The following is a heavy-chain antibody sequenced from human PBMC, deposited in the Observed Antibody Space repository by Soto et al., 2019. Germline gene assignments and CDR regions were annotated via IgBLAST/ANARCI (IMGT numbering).Heavy chain of an antibody. J-gene: IGHJ4*02. Sequence: PGGSLRLSCAASGYTFSSYGMHWVRQAPGKGLEWVAVIWYDGSNKYYADSVKGRFTISRDNSKNTLYLQMNSLRAEDTAVYYCARDDDYYGSGVGPHFDYWGQGTLVTVSS. CDR3: ARDDDYYGSGVGPHFDY. V-gene: IGHV3-33*01. D-gene: IGHD3-10*01. CDR2: IWYDGSNK. CDR1: GYTFSSYG.